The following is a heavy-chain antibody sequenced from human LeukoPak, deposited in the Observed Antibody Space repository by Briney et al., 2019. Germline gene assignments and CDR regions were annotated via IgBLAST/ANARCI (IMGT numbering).Heavy chain of an antibody. V-gene: IGHV1-2*02. CDR2: INPNSGGT. Sequence: ASVKVSCKASGYTFTGYYMHWVRQAPGQGLEWTGWINPNSGGTNYAQKFQGRVTMTRDTSISTAYMELSRLRSDDTAVYYCARDPLGYCSGGSCYSWSYYYYYYMDVWGKGTTVTISS. CDR3: ARDPLGYCSGGSCYSWSYYYYYYMDV. D-gene: IGHD2-15*01. CDR1: GYTFTGYY. J-gene: IGHJ6*03.